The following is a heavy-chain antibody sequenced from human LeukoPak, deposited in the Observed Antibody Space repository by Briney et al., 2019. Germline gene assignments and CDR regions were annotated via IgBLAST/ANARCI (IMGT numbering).Heavy chain of an antibody. Sequence: ASVKVSCKASGYTFTSYYMHWVRQAPGQGLEWMGIINPSGGSTSYAQKFQGRVTMTRDMSTSTVYMELSSLRSEDTAVYYCAMYSSGWGFDYWGQGTLVTVSS. J-gene: IGHJ4*02. CDR1: GYTFTSYY. CDR2: INPSGGST. V-gene: IGHV1-46*01. D-gene: IGHD6-19*01. CDR3: AMYSSGWGFDY.